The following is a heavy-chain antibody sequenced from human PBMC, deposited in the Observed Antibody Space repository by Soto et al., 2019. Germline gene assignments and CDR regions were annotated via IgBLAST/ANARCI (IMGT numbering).Heavy chain of an antibody. CDR2: ISAYNGNT. CDR1: GYTFTSYG. Sequence: ASVKVSCKASGYTFTSYGISWVRQAPGQGGEWMGWISAYNGNTNYAQTLQGRVTMTTDTSTSTAYMELRSLRSDDTAVYYCARDLKSVAGTPYFDYWGQGTLVTVSS. J-gene: IGHJ4*02. D-gene: IGHD6-19*01. CDR3: ARDLKSVAGTPYFDY. V-gene: IGHV1-18*01.